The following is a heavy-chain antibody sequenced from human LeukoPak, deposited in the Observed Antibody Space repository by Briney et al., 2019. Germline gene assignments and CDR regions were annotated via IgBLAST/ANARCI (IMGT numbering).Heavy chain of an antibody. Sequence: TGGSLRFSCAASGFTFSSFPMSWVRQAPGKGLEWVSVISGGGVSTYYADSVKGRFTISRDNSKNTLYLQMNSLRAEDTAVYYCAKESTVTPGNVNWFDTWGQGTLVTVSS. CDR3: AKESTVTPGNVNWFDT. CDR1: GFTFSSFP. V-gene: IGHV3-23*01. CDR2: ISGGGVST. J-gene: IGHJ5*02. D-gene: IGHD4-17*01.